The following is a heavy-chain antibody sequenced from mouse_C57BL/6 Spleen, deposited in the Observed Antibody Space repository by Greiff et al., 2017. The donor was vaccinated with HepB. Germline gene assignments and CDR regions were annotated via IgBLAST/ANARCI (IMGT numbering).Heavy chain of an antibody. V-gene: IGHV14-4*01. D-gene: IGHD4-1*01. CDR2: IDPENGDT. J-gene: IGHJ2*01. Sequence: VHVKQSGAELVRPGASVKLSCTASGFNIKDDYMHWVKQRPEQGLEWIGWIDPENGDTEYASKFQGKATITADTSSNTAYLQLSRLTSEDTAVYYCTTRTGTGDYWGQGTTLTVSS. CDR3: TTRTGTGDY. CDR1: GFNIKDDY.